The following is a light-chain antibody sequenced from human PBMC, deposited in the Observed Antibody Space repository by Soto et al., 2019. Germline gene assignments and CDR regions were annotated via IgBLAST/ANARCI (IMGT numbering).Light chain of an antibody. V-gene: IGKV1-5*01. CDR2: EAS. J-gene: IGKJ5*01. Sequence: DIQMTHSACNVSKSXGDRVTIAXXASQSISRWLTWYQQKPGKAPQLLIYEASSLESGVPSRFSGSGSGTEFTLTIGGLQPDDFATYYCQQFNSYPITFGQGTRLEIK. CDR3: QQFNSYPIT. CDR1: QSISRW.